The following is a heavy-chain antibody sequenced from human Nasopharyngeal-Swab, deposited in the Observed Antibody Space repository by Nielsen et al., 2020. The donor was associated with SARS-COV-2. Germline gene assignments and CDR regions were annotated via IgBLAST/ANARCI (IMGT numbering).Heavy chain of an antibody. CDR1: GFTFSSYA. J-gene: IGHJ6*02. D-gene: IGHD3-9*01. CDR2: ISYDGSNK. V-gene: IGHV3-30-3*01. CDR3: ARNDILTGYYPYYYYGMDV. Sequence: GGSLRLSCAASGFTFSSYAMHWVRQAPGKGLAWVAVISYDGSNKYYADSVKGRFTISRDNSKNTLYLQMNSLRAEDTAVYYCARNDILTGYYPYYYYGMDVWGQGTTVTVSS.